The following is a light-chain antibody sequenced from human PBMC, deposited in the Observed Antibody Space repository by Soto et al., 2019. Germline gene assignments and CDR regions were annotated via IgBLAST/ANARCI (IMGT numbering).Light chain of an antibody. CDR1: TSDLAGYNY. J-gene: IGLJ1*01. CDR3: SSYTTTDTYV. V-gene: IGLV2-14*01. CDR2: EVI. Sequence: QSALTQPASVSGSPGQSITISCTGTTSDLAGYNYVSWYQQYPGKAPKLMIYEVINRSSGVSNRFSGSKSANSASLTISGLQAEDEADYYCSSYTTTDTYVFGTGTKVTV.